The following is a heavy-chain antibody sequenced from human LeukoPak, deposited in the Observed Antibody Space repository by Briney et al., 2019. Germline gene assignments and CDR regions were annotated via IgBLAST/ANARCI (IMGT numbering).Heavy chain of an antibody. CDR3: ATYTAPGY. V-gene: IGHV3-21*01. CDR1: GFTFSSYS. CDR2: ISSSSSYI. Sequence: GGSLRLSCAASGFTFSSYSMNWVRQAPGKGLEWVSSISSSSSYIYYAASVKGRFTISRDNAKNSLFLLMNSLRAEDTAVYYCATYTAPGYWGQGTLVTVSS. D-gene: IGHD5-18*01. J-gene: IGHJ4*02.